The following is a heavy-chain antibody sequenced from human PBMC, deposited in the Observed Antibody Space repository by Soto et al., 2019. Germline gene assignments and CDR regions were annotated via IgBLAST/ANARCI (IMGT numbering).Heavy chain of an antibody. D-gene: IGHD3-10*01. CDR2: VNNGGGGT. Sequence: GGSLRLSCAASGFTFSSYAMTWVRQAPGKGPEWISTVNNGGGGTYYADSVKGRFTISRDNSKNTLYLQVSSLRAEDTAVYYCAKERLGRGIDYWGQGILVTVSS. J-gene: IGHJ4*02. CDR3: AKERLGRGIDY. CDR1: GFTFSSYA. V-gene: IGHV3-23*01.